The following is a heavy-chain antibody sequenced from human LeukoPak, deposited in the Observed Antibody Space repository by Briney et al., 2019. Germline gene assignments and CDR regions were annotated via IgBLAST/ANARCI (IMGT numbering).Heavy chain of an antibody. Sequence: GASVKVSCKVSGYTPTVLSMRWVRQARGPGQEWMGGFEPEDGEPIYAQKFQGRVTMTEDTSSDTAYMELSSLRSEDTAVYYCATTILAELSFYQVFDYWGQGTLVTVSS. CDR1: GYTPTVLS. D-gene: IGHD3-16*02. CDR2: FEPEDGEP. CDR3: ATTILAELSFYQVFDY. V-gene: IGHV1-24*01. J-gene: IGHJ4*02.